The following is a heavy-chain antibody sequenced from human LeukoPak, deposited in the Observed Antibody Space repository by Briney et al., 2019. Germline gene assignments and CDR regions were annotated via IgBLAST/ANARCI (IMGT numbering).Heavy chain of an antibody. CDR1: GFTFTNYA. CDR2: ISAIGVMT. D-gene: IGHD2-15*01. V-gene: IGHV3-23*01. J-gene: IGHJ4*02. CDR3: AKYVKLVVVGAAFDN. Sequence: GGSLRLSCAASGFTFTNYAMTWVRQAPGKGLEWDSSISAIGVMTYYADSVKGRFTISRDNSKNALYLQMNRLRAEDTAVYYGAKYVKLVVVGAAFDNGGQGTLVSVSS.